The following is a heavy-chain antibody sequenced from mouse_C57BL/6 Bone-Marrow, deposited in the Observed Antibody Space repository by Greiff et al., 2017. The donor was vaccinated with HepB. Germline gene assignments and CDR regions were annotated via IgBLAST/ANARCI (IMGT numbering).Heavy chain of an antibody. CDR2: IHPNSGST. V-gene: IGHV1-64*01. Sequence: QVQLKQPGAELVKPGASVKLSCKASGYTFTSYWMHWVKQRPGQGLEWIGMIHPNSGSTNYNEKFKSKATLTVDKSSSTAYMQLSSLTSEDSAVYYCARTGYYGYFDYWGQGTTLTVSS. D-gene: IGHD1-1*01. CDR3: ARTGYYGYFDY. CDR1: GYTFTSYW. J-gene: IGHJ2*01.